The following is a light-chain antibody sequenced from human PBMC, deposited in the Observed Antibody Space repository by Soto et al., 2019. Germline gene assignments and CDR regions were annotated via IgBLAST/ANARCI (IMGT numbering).Light chain of an antibody. CDR3: QQYVGLT. V-gene: IGKV3-20*01. J-gene: IGKJ1*01. CDR2: GAS. Sequence: EIVLTQSPGTLSLSPGERATLSCRASHSVGSSHLAWYQQKPGQAPRLLIYGASSRATGVPDRFSGSGSGTGFTLTISRLEPVASAVYYGQQYVGLTFGQGTKVEIK. CDR1: HSVGSSH.